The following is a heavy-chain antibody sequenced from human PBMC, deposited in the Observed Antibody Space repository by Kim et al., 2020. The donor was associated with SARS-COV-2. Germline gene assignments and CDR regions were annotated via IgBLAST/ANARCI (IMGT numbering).Heavy chain of an antibody. V-gene: IGHV4-34*01. CDR1: GGSFSGYY. Sequence: SETLSLTCAVYGGSFSGYYWSWIRQPPGKGLEWIGEINHSGSTNYNPSLKSRVTISVDTSKNQFSLKLSSVTAADTAVYYCAGGKAPYYYYYMDVWGKGT. J-gene: IGHJ6*03. CDR3: AGGKAPYYYYYMDV. CDR2: INHSGST.